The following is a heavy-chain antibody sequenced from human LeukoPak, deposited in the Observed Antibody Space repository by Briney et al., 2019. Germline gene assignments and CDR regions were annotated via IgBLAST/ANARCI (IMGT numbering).Heavy chain of an antibody. CDR1: AGSVSSSDYY. Sequence: PSETLSLTCTGSAGSVSSSDYYWGWIRQSPGKGLEWIGGISYSGKTYYNPSLKSRVTISVDTSKNHFSLRLSSVTAADTAVYYCSRLTHSYYSDTSGYYPYYYMDVWGEGTTATVSS. CDR3: SRLTHSYYSDTSGYYPYYYMDV. J-gene: IGHJ6*03. CDR2: ISYSGKT. V-gene: IGHV4-39*02. D-gene: IGHD3-22*01.